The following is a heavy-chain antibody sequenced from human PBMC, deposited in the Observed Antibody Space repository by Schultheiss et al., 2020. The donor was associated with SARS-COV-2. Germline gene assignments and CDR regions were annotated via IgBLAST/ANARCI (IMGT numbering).Heavy chain of an antibody. CDR3: ARGQRITIFGVVENWFDP. Sequence: SETLSLTCTVSGGSISSYYWSWIRQPPGKGLEWIGYIYYSGSTNYNPSLKSRVTISVDTSKTQFSLKLSSVTAADTAVYYCARGQRITIFGVVENWFDPWGQGTLVTVYS. J-gene: IGHJ5*02. CDR2: IYYSGST. D-gene: IGHD3-3*01. V-gene: IGHV4-59*01. CDR1: GGSISSYY.